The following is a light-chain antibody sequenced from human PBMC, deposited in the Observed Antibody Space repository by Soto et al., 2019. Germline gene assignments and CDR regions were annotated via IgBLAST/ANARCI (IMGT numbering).Light chain of an antibody. V-gene: IGLV3-25*03. J-gene: IGLJ1*01. Sequence: YELTQPPSVSVSPGQTARITCSGDALPKQYAYWYQQKPGQAPVLVIYKDSERPSGIPERFSGSSSGTTVTLTISGVQAEDEADYYCQSADSSGTYRVFGTGTKVTVL. CDR1: ALPKQY. CDR2: KDS. CDR3: QSADSSGTYRV.